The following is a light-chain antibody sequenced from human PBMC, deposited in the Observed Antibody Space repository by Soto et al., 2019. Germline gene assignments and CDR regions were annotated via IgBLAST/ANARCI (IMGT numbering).Light chain of an antibody. V-gene: IGKV1-8*01. Sequence: RMSQSPSSLSASTGDRVTITCRASQGISSYLAWYQQKPGKAPKLLIYAASTLQSGVPSRFSGSGSGTDFTLTISCLQSEDFANYYCQQYYSYPRRTFAQGTKVAIK. CDR3: QQYYSYPRRT. CDR2: AAS. CDR1: QGISSY. J-gene: IGKJ1*01.